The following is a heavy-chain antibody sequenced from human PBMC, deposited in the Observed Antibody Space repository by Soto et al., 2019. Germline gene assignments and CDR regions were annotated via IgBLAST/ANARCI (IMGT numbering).Heavy chain of an antibody. Sequence: PGGSLRLSCAASGFTFSSYAMHWVRQAPGKGLEWVAVISYDGSNKYYADSVKGRFTISRDNSKNTLYLQMNSLRAEDTAVYYCARVASGYDLREFDYWGQGTLVTVSS. D-gene: IGHD5-12*01. CDR1: GFTFSSYA. CDR3: ARVASGYDLREFDY. J-gene: IGHJ4*02. CDR2: ISYDGSNK. V-gene: IGHV3-30-3*01.